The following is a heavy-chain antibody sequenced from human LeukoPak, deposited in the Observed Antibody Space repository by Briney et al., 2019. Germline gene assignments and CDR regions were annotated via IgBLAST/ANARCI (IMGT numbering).Heavy chain of an antibody. CDR3: ARSVPAFDY. Sequence: ASVKVSCKASGGTFSNYAISWVRQAPGQGLEWMGGIIRTANYAQKLQGRVTMTTDTSTSTAYMELRSLRSDDTAVYYCARSVPAFDYWGQGTLVTVSS. V-gene: IGHV1-69*05. CDR2: IIRTA. D-gene: IGHD2-2*01. J-gene: IGHJ4*02. CDR1: GGTFSNYA.